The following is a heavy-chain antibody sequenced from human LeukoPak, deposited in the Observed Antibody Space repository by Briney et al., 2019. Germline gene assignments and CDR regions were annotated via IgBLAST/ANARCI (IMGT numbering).Heavy chain of an antibody. CDR2: ISSSSSYI. CDR1: GFTFSSYS. J-gene: IGHJ4*02. D-gene: IGHD3-10*01. Sequence: PGGSLRLSCAASGFTFSSYSMNWVRQAPGKGLEWVSSISSSSSYICYADSVKGRFTISRDNAKNSLYLQMNSLRAEDTAVYYCARVLYGSGSYYLTDYWGQGTLVTVSS. CDR3: ARVLYGSGSYYLTDY. V-gene: IGHV3-21*01.